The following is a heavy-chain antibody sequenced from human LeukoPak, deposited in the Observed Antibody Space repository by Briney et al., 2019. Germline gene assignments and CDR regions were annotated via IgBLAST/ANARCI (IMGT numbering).Heavy chain of an antibody. D-gene: IGHD1-26*01. CDR2: IRSKTDDGTT. CDR3: TTNVLRWELFDY. CDR1: GLSFSNAW. J-gene: IGHJ4*02. Sequence: GGSLRLSCAASGLSFSNAWMSWVRQAPGKGLEWVGRIRSKTDDGTTDYAAPVKGRFTISRDDSKNTLYLQMNSLKTEDTAVYYCTTNVLRWELFDYWGQGTLVTVSS. V-gene: IGHV3-15*01.